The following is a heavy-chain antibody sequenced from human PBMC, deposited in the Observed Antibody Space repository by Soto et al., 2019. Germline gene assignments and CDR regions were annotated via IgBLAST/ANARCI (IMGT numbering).Heavy chain of an antibody. CDR1: GGSISSSSYY. CDR2: IYYSGST. Sequence: SETLSLTCTVSGGSISSSSYYWGWIRQPPGKGLEWIGSIYYSGSTYYNPSLKSRVTISVDTSKNQFSLKLSSVTAADTAVYYCARLSFWSGHLDYWGQGTLVTVSS. V-gene: IGHV4-39*01. J-gene: IGHJ4*02. CDR3: ARLSFWSGHLDY. D-gene: IGHD3-3*01.